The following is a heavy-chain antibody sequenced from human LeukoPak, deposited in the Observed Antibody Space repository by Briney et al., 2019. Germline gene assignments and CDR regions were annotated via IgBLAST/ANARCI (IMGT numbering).Heavy chain of an antibody. CDR2: VSPSDSDT. CDR3: VRQPRVHTPDF. J-gene: IGHJ4*02. V-gene: IGHV5-51*01. CDR1: GNSFTSYW. D-gene: IGHD1-1*01. Sequence: GVSLKISCKGPGNSFTSYWIGWVRQMPGKGLEWMGIVSPSDSDTRYSPSFQGQVTISADKSITTAYLQWSSLKASDTATYYCVRQPRVHTPDFWGQGTLVTVSS.